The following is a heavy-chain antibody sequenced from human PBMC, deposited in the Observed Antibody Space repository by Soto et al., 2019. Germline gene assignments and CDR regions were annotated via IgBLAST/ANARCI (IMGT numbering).Heavy chain of an antibody. CDR1: GFTFSDYY. J-gene: IGHJ6*02. CDR3: ARVLGWVPEYSSSPLTYYGMSV. Sequence: QVQLVESGGGLVKPGGSLRLSCAASGFTFSDYYMNWIRQAPGKGLEWVSYITSSGRTTYYADSVKGRSTISRYSDKKPRPRQMSSRRAQDTAVYYWARVLGWVPEYSSSPLTYYGMSVRCQGTTVTVSS. D-gene: IGHD6-6*01. CDR2: ITSSGRTT. V-gene: IGHV3-11*01.